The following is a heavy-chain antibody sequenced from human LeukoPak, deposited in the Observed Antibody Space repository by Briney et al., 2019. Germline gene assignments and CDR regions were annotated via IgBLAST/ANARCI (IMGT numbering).Heavy chain of an antibody. CDR2: ISSSSSYI. CDR3: ARAEGTRWY. Sequence: GGSLRLSCAASGFTFSRHTMNWVRQAPGKGLEWVSSISSSSSYIYYADSVKGRFTISRDNAKNSLYLQMNSLRAEDTAVYYCARAEGTRWYWGQGTLVTVSS. CDR1: GFTFSRHT. V-gene: IGHV3-21*01. D-gene: IGHD4-23*01. J-gene: IGHJ4*02.